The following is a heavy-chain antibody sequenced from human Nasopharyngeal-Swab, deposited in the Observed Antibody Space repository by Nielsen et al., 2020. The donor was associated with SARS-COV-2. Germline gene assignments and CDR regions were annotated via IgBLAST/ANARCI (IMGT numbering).Heavy chain of an antibody. CDR3: AKEGDGYNYFDY. D-gene: IGHD5-24*01. CDR2: IYSGGST. J-gene: IGHJ4*02. Sequence: GGSLRLSCAASGFTFSSNYMSWVRQAPGKGLEWVSDIYSGGSTYYADSVKGRFTISRDNSKNTLYLQMTSLRAEDTAVYYCAKEGDGYNYFDYWGQGTLVTVSS. CDR1: GFTFSSNY. V-gene: IGHV3-66*01.